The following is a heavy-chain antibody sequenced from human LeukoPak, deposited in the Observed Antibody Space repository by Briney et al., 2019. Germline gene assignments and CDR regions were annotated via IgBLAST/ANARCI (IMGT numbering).Heavy chain of an antibody. D-gene: IGHD3-10*01. Sequence: PETLPLTCTVSGGSISSYYWSWIRQPPGKGLEWIGYIYYSGSTNYNPSLKSRVTISVDTSKNQFSLKLSSVTAADTAVYYCARDYGSGLMDVWGQGTTVTVSS. J-gene: IGHJ6*02. CDR2: IYYSGST. CDR1: GGSISSYY. V-gene: IGHV4-59*01. CDR3: ARDYGSGLMDV.